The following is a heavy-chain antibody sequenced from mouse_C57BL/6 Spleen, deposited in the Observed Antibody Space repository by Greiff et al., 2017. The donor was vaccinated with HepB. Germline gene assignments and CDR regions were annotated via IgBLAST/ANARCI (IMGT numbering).Heavy chain of an antibody. CDR3: ARNHYYGSSYDYFDY. CDR2: INPNNGGT. D-gene: IGHD1-1*01. CDR1: GYTFTDYY. Sequence: EVQLQQSGPELVKPGASVKISCKASGYTFTDYYMNWVKQSHGKSLEWIGDINPNNGGTSYNQKFKGKATLTVDKSSSTAYMELRSLTSEDSAVYYWARNHYYGSSYDYFDYWGQAPLSQSPQ. J-gene: IGHJ2*01. V-gene: IGHV1-26*01.